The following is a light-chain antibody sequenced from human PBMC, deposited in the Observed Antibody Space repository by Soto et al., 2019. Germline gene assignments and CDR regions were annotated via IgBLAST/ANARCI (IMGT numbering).Light chain of an antibody. CDR2: DAS. CDR3: QQRSNWPLT. V-gene: IGKV3-11*01. CDR1: QSVSSN. Sequence: EIVLTQSPATLSLSPGERATLSCRASQSVSSNLAWYQQKPGQAPRLLIYDASNRATGIPGRFSGSGSGTDFTLTISSLEPEDDAVYYCQQRSNWPLTLGQGTKVDIK. J-gene: IGKJ1*01.